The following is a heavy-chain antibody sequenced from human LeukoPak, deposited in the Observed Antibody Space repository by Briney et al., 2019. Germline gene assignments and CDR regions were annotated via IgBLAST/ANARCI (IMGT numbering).Heavy chain of an antibody. CDR3: ARDIYGSGSYNI. J-gene: IGHJ3*02. Sequence: ASVKVSCKASGYTFTSYDINWVRQATGQGLEWMGWMNPNSGNTGYAQKFQGRVTMTRNTSISTAYMELSSLRSEDTAVYYCARDIYGSGSYNIWGRGTMVTVSS. CDR1: GYTFTSYD. V-gene: IGHV1-8*01. CDR2: MNPNSGNT. D-gene: IGHD3-10*01.